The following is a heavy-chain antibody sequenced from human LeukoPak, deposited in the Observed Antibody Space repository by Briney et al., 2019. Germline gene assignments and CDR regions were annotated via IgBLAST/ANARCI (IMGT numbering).Heavy chain of an antibody. V-gene: IGHV1-8*01. CDR3: ARVGAITGVLRYFDWLPPFDY. CDR2: MNPNSGNT. D-gene: IGHD3-9*01. CDR1: GYTFTSYD. Sequence: GASVKVSCKASGYTFTSYDINWVRQATGQGLEWMGWMNPNSGNTGYAQKFQGRVTMTRNTSVSTAYMERSSLRSEDTAVYYCARVGAITGVLRYFDWLPPFDYWGQGTLVTVSS. J-gene: IGHJ4*02.